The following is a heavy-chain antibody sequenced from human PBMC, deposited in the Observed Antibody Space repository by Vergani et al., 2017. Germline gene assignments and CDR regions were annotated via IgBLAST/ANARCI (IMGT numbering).Heavy chain of an antibody. CDR1: EFSFYSYT. CDR2: IGSSGNYK. CDR3: ARDPELSQVENYFDY. J-gene: IGHJ4*02. Sequence: QLVESGGGLVAPGESLRLSCVASEFSFYSYTFSWLRQPPGQGPQWVASIGSSGNYKYYAESVDGLFIISRDNTERSVFLQMNGLRPEDTAVYYCARDPELSQVENYFDYWGRGTRVTV. D-gene: IGHD1-1*01. V-gene: IGHV3-21*02.